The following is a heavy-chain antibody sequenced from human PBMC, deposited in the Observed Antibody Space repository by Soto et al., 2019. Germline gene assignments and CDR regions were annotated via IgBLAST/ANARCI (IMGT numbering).Heavy chain of an antibody. CDR3: ATDWNYGGAFDI. CDR1: GYTNTIYG. D-gene: IGHD1-7*01. J-gene: IGHJ3*02. V-gene: IGHV1-18*01. CDR2: FSAYNGNT. Sequence: ASVKVSCKTSGYTNTIYGIIWVRKAPGKGLEWMGWFSAYNGNTIYAQKFQGRVTMTEDTSTDTAYMELSSLRSEDTAVYYCATDWNYGGAFDIWGQGTMVTVSS.